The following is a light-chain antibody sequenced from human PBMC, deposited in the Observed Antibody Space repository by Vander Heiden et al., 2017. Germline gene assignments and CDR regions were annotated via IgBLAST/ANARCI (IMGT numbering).Light chain of an antibody. CDR1: NIRSKS. V-gene: IGLV3-21*02. CDR2: DGG. CDR3: QVWDSSSDHFV. J-gene: IGLJ2*01. Sequence: SYMLTQQPSVAAAPGQTARITCGGNNIRSKSVYWYQQKPGQAPGLVVDDGGDRPSGIPERFSGSISENTATRTISRVEAGDEAVPYWQVWDSSSDHFVFGGGTKATVL.